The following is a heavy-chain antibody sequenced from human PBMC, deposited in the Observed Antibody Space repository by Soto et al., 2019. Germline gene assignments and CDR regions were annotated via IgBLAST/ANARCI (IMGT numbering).Heavy chain of an antibody. V-gene: IGHV3-33*01. CDR1: GFTFSSYG. Sequence: VQLVESGGGVVQPGRSLRLSCAASGFTFSSYGMHWVRQAPGKGLEWVAVIWYDGSNKYYADSVKGRFTISRDNFKNTLDPQKNSLRAEDTAVYYWARDARTCITIFQKDVWGQGTTVTVSS. J-gene: IGHJ6*02. CDR2: IWYDGSNK. CDR3: ARDARTCITIFQKDV. D-gene: IGHD3-3*01.